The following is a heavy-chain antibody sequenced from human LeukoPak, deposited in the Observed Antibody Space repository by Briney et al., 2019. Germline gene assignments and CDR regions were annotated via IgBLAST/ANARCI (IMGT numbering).Heavy chain of an antibody. CDR1: GFTFTSYS. Sequence: GGSLRLSCAASGFTFTSYSMNWVRQAPGKGLEWVSTISGGGGSTYSADSVKGRFTISRDNSKNTLYLQVNSLRAEDTAVYYCAKGGKWDVTPFDYWGQGTLVTVSS. J-gene: IGHJ4*02. D-gene: IGHD1-26*01. V-gene: IGHV3-23*01. CDR3: AKGGKWDVTPFDY. CDR2: ISGGGGST.